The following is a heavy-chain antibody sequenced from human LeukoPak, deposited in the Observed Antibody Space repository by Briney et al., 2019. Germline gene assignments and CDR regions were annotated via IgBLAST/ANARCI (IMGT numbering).Heavy chain of an antibody. D-gene: IGHD6-19*01. CDR2: INHSGST. J-gene: IGHJ4*02. V-gene: IGHV4-34*01. CDR1: GGSFSGYY. CDR3: ARGRQWLVH. Sequence: PSETLSLTCAVYGGSFSGYYWSWIRQPPGKGLEWIGEINHSGSTNYNPSLKSRVTISVGTSKNQFSLKLSSVTAADTAVYYCARGRQWLVHWGQGTLVTVSS.